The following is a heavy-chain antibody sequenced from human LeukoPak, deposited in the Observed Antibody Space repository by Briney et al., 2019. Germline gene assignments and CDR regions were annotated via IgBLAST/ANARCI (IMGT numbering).Heavy chain of an antibody. Sequence: SETLSLTCTVSGYSISSGYYWGWIRQPPGKGLEWIGYIYYSGSTNYNPSLRSRVTISVDTSKNQFSLKLSSVTAADTAVYYCARDGPDGYNSYWGQGTLVTVSS. CDR3: ARDGPDGYNSY. V-gene: IGHV4-38-2*02. J-gene: IGHJ4*02. CDR2: IYYSGST. D-gene: IGHD5-24*01. CDR1: GYSISSGYY.